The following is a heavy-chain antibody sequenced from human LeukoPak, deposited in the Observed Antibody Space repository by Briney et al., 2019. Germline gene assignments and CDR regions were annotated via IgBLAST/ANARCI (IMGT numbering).Heavy chain of an antibody. CDR3: ARVITIFGYIDY. CDR1: GFTFSSYS. D-gene: IGHD3-3*01. J-gene: IGHJ4*02. V-gene: IGHV3-21*01. CDR2: ISTSSSYI. Sequence: PGGSLRLSCAASGFTFSSYSMNWVRQAPGKGLEWVSSISTSSSYIYYADSVKGRFTLSRDDAKNSLYLQMNSLRAEDTAVYYCARVITIFGYIDYWGQGTLVTVSS.